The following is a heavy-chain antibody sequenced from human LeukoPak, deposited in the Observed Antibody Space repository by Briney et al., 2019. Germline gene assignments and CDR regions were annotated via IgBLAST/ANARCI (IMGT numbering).Heavy chain of an antibody. CDR3: AKDYYHDSSGYYYRVSNWFDP. CDR1: GFTFSSYE. Sequence: GGSLRLSCAASGFTFSSYEMNWVRQAPGKGLEWVSYISSSGSTIYYADSVKGRFTISRDNAKNSLYLQMNSLRAEDTAVYYCAKDYYHDSSGYYYRVSNWFDPWGQGTLVTVSS. D-gene: IGHD3-22*01. V-gene: IGHV3-48*03. CDR2: ISSSGSTI. J-gene: IGHJ5*02.